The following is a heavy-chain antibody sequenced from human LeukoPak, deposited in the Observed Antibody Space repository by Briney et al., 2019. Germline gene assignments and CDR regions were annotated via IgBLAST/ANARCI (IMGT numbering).Heavy chain of an antibody. CDR3: TRDLLVDYHYYMGV. D-gene: IGHD2-21*01. CDR2: IGSADSTT. V-gene: IGHV3-11*04. Sequence: GGSLRLSCAASGFTLRDYYMSWIRQAPGKGLEWVSYIGSADSTTYYADSVKGRFTISRDNAKNSLHLQMNSLRAEDTAIYYCTRDLLVDYHYYMGVWGKGTTVTVSS. CDR1: GFTLRDYY. J-gene: IGHJ6*03.